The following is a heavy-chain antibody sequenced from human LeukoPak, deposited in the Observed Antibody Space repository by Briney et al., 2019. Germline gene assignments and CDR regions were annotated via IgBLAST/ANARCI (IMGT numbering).Heavy chain of an antibody. CDR1: GYTLTELS. CDR3: ARDFSGRAAALDPYYGMDV. Sequence: EASVKVSCKVSGYTLTELSMHWVRQAPGKGLEWMGGFDPEDGETIYAQKFQGRVTMTEDTSTDTAYMELSSLRSEDTAVYYCARDFSGRAAALDPYYGMDVWGQGTTVTVSS. J-gene: IGHJ6*02. CDR2: FDPEDGET. V-gene: IGHV1-24*01. D-gene: IGHD3-10*01.